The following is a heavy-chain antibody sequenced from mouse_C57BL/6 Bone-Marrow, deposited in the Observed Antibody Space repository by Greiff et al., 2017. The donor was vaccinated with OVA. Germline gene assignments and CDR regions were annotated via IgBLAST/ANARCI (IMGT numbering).Heavy chain of an antibody. CDR2: IYPRDGST. J-gene: IGHJ4*01. V-gene: IGHV1-78*01. D-gene: IGHD2-13*01. CDR3: ANFCYGDYVEAMDD. Sequence: QVQLQQSDAELVKPGASVKISCKVSGYTFTDHTIHWMKQRPEQGLEWIGDIYPRDGSTKYNEKFKGKATLTADKSSSTAYMQLNSLTSEASAVYFCANFCYGDYVEAMDDWGQGTSVTVSS. CDR1: GYTFTDHT.